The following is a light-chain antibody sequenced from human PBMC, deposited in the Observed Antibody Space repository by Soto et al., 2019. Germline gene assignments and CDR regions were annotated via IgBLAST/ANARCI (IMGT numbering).Light chain of an antibody. J-gene: IGKJ2*01. CDR3: LQSYSTTT. V-gene: IGKV1-39*01. CDR2: AAS. Sequence: DIQMTQSPSSLSASVGERVTITCLASQSISSYLNWYQQKPWKAPKLLIYAASSLQSGVPSRFSGSRSGTDFTLTISSIQPEDFETYYFLQSYSTTTFGQGNKLEIK. CDR1: QSISSY.